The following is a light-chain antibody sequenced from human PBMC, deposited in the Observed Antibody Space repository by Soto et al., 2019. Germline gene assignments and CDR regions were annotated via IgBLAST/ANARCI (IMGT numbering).Light chain of an antibody. CDR3: SSYGGSNNVV. V-gene: IGLV2-8*01. Sequence: HSALTQPPSASGSPGQSVTISCTGTSSDVGGYNYVSWYQQHPGTAPKLMIYEVVKRPSGVPDRFSGSKSGNTASLTVSGLQAEDESDYYCSSYGGSNNVVFGGGTKLTVL. CDR1: SSDVGGYNY. J-gene: IGLJ2*01. CDR2: EVV.